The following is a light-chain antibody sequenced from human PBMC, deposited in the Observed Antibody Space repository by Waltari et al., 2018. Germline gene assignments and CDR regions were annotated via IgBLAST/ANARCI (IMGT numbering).Light chain of an antibody. CDR2: GAS. V-gene: IGKV3-15*01. CDR1: QSVKSN. J-gene: IGKJ2*01. CDR3: QQYNIRPPDT. Sequence: EIVMTQSPATLSASPGERAPLSCRASQSVKSNLAWYQQKPGQAPRLLIYGASTRVTGIPARFSGSGSGTEFTLTISSLQSEDSAVYFCQQYNIRPPDTFGQGTKLEIK.